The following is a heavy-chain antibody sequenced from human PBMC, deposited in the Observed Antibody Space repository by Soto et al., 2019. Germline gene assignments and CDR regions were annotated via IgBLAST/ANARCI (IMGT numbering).Heavy chain of an antibody. CDR1: GFTFSSYA. V-gene: IGHV3-64D*08. D-gene: IGHD3-10*01. CDR2: ISSNGGST. J-gene: IGHJ6*02. Sequence: GGSLRLSCSASGFTFSSYAMHWVRQAPGKGLEYVSAISSNGGSTYYADSVKGRFTISRDNSKNTLYLQMSSLRAEDTAVYYCVKDMSTFFGVTRVYYYYYGMDVWGQGTTVTVSS. CDR3: VKDMSTFFGVTRVYYYYYGMDV.